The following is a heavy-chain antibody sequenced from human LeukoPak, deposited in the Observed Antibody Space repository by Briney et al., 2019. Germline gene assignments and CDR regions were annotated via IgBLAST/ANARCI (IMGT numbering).Heavy chain of an antibody. D-gene: IGHD1-7*01. CDR2: ISSSSSYI. J-gene: IGHJ4*02. Sequence: GGSLRLSCAASGFAFSSYSMNWVRQAPGKGLEWVSCISSSSSYIYYADSVKGRFTISRDNAKNSLYLQMNSLRAEDTAVYYCARAHNWKYGSFDFWGQGTLVTVSS. CDR3: ARAHNWKYGSFDF. CDR1: GFAFSSYS. V-gene: IGHV3-21*01.